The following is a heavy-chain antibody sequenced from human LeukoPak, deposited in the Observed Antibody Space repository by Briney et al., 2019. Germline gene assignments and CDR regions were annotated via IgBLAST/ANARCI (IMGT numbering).Heavy chain of an antibody. CDR3: ARVLTTVTLFDY. V-gene: IGHV4-34*01. CDR1: GGSFSGYY. J-gene: IGHJ4*02. CDR2: INHSGST. D-gene: IGHD4-17*01. Sequence: SETLSLTCALCGGSFSGYYWSWIRQPPGKGLEWIGEINHSGSTNYNPPLKSRVTISVDTSKNQFSLKLSSVTAADTAVYYCARVLTTVTLFDYWGQGTLVTVPS.